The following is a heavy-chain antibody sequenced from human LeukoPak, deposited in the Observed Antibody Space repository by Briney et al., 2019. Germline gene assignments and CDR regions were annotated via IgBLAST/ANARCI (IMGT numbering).Heavy chain of an antibody. CDR3: ARGRYIPLTL. D-gene: IGHD1-14*01. Sequence: SETLSLTCAVYGGSFSGYYWSWIRQPSGKGLEWIGEINHSGSTNYNPSLKSRVTISVDTSKNQFSLKLSSVTAADTAVYYCARGRYIPLTLWGQGTLVTVSS. CDR1: GGSFSGYY. V-gene: IGHV4-34*01. J-gene: IGHJ4*02. CDR2: INHSGST.